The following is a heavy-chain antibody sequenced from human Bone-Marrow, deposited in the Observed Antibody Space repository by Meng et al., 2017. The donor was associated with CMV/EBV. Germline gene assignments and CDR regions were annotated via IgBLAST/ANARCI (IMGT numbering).Heavy chain of an antibody. CDR1: GGTFSRLD. J-gene: IGHJ4*02. Sequence: VHLVQSGAWGEEPGAWVKVSFRAAGGTFSRLDISWVRQAPGQGLEWMGGIIHMFGTANNAQKFQGRVTITADESTSTAYMKLSSLGSEDPAVYYWARDYERRGVGAWGYWGQGTLVTVSS. CDR2: IIHMFGTA. V-gene: IGHV1-69*01. CDR3: ARDYERRGVGAWGY. D-gene: IGHD1-26*01.